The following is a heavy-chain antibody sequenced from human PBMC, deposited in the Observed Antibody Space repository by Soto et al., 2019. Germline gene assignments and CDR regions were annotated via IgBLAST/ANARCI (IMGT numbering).Heavy chain of an antibody. CDR1: GFTFSNCW. Sequence: GGSLRLSCAASGFTFSNCWRSWVSQAPGKGLEWVANIKQDGNVKYYVDSVKGRFTISRDNAKNSLYLQMNSLRAEDTAVYYCASRGGYYYYYMDVWGKGTTVTVSS. CDR2: IKQDGNVK. V-gene: IGHV3-7*01. D-gene: IGHD3-10*01. CDR3: ASRGGYYYYYMDV. J-gene: IGHJ6*03.